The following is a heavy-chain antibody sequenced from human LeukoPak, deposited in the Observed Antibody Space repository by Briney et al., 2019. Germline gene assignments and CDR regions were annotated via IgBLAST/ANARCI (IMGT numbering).Heavy chain of an antibody. D-gene: IGHD1-26*01. CDR3: ARDVDSGSYFYFDY. J-gene: IGHJ4*02. Sequence: SETLSLTCTVSGGSITTSSYYWGWIRQPPGTGLEWIGSIYYSGSTHYNPSLKSRVTISVDTSKNQFSLKLSSVTAADTAVYYCARDVDSGSYFYFDYWGQGTLVTVSS. V-gene: IGHV4-39*07. CDR2: IYYSGST. CDR1: GGSITTSSYY.